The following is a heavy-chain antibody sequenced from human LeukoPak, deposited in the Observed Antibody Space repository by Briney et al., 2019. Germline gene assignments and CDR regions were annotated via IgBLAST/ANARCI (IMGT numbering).Heavy chain of an antibody. J-gene: IGHJ3*02. CDR1: GFTFSNAW. D-gene: IGHD2-2*01. CDR2: IKSKTDGGTT. V-gene: IGHV3-15*01. Sequence: NPGGSLRLSCAASGFTFSNAWMSWVRQAPGKGLEWVGRIKSKTDGGTTDYAAPVKGRFTISRDDSKNTLYLQMNSLKTEDTAVYYCTTDIVVVPVEGDRGAFDIWGQGTMVTVSS. CDR3: TTDIVVVPVEGDRGAFDI.